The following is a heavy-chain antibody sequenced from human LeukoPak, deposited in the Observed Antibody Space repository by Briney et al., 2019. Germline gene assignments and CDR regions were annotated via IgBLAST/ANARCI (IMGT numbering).Heavy chain of an antibody. CDR2: ISSSSSTI. V-gene: IGHV3-48*04. D-gene: IGHD3-3*01. CDR1: GFTFSSYS. Sequence: GGSLRLSCAASGFTFSSYSMNRVRQAPGKGLEWVSYISSSSSTIYYADSVKGRFTISRDNAKNSLYLQMNSLRAEDTAVYYCARVGDFWSGYYPDWGQGTLVTVSS. CDR3: ARVGDFWSGYYPD. J-gene: IGHJ4*02.